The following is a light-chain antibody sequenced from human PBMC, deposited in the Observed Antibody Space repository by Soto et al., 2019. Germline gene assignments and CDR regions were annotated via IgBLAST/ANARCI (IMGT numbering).Light chain of an antibody. CDR2: DSI. V-gene: IGLV1-51*01. Sequence: QSVLTQPPSASATPGQRVTISCSGSDSNIARRNVYWYQQLPGTAPKLLIYDSIQRPSGIPDRFSGSKSGTSATLGITGLQTGDEADYYCGAWDSSLSAVVFGGGTKVTVL. CDR1: DSNIARRN. J-gene: IGLJ2*01. CDR3: GAWDSSLSAVV.